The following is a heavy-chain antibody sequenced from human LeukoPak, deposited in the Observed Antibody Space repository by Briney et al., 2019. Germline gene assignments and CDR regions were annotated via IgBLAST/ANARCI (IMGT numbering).Heavy chain of an antibody. Sequence: GGSLRLSCAASGFSFDTYWMHWVRHSSGEGLEWVSRISSDGTNTAYADSVKDRFTISRDNAKNTMYLQMSSLRAEDTAVYYCARESYYDSGAYYGGYDAFDIWGQGTMITVSS. CDR1: GFSFDTYW. J-gene: IGHJ3*02. CDR3: ARESYYDSGAYYGGYDAFDI. CDR2: ISSDGTNT. V-gene: IGHV3-74*01. D-gene: IGHD3-22*01.